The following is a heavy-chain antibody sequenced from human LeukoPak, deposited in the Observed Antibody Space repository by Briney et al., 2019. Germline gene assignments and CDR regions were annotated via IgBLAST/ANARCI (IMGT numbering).Heavy chain of an antibody. J-gene: IGHJ4*02. D-gene: IGHD6-19*01. CDR1: GFTFSSYW. Sequence: GGSLRLSCAASGFTFSSYWMHWVRQAPGKGLVWVSRINSDGSSTFHADSVKGRFIISIDNAKNTLYLQMNSLRAEDTAVYCCAREVYSSGWSSFDYWGQGTLVTVSS. V-gene: IGHV3-74*01. CDR3: AREVYSSGWSSFDY. CDR2: INSDGSST.